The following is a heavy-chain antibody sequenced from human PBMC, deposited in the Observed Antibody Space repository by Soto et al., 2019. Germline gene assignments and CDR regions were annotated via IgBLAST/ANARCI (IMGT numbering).Heavy chain of an antibody. CDR2: TIPIFGTA. Sequence: QVQLVQSGAEVKKPGSSVKVSCKASGGTFSSLAISWVRQAPGQGLEWMGGTIPIFGTANYAQKFQGRVTITADESTSTAYMELTSLRYEDTAVYYCATQAAWSGYGYIYWGQGTLVTVSS. CDR3: ATQAAWSGYGYIY. CDR1: GGTFSSLA. V-gene: IGHV1-69*01. J-gene: IGHJ4*02. D-gene: IGHD3-3*01.